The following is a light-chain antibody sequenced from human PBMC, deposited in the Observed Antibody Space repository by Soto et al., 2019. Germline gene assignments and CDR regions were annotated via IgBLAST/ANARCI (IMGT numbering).Light chain of an antibody. Sequence: QPVLTQPASVSGSPGQSITISCTGTSSDVGTYNLVSWYQQHPGKAPKVMIYEGNKRPSGVSNRFSGSKSGHTASLTISGLQAEDEADYYCCSYTGSSTRVVFGGGTQLTVL. CDR3: CSYTGSSTRVV. V-gene: IGLV2-23*01. CDR1: SSDVGTYNL. CDR2: EGN. J-gene: IGLJ2*01.